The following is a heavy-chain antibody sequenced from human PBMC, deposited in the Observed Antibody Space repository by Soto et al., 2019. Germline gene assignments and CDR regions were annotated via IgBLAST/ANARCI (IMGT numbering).Heavy chain of an antibody. CDR3: ARSSSGYHFDY. D-gene: IGHD3-22*01. CDR2: INSNGGIT. Sequence: EVQLVGSGEGLVQPGGSLRLSCAASGFTFSSYAMHWVRQAPGKGLEYVSAINSNGGITYYADSVKGRFTISRDNSKNTLYLHMGSLRAEDMAVYYCARSSSGYHFDYWGQGTLVTVSS. J-gene: IGHJ4*02. V-gene: IGHV3-64*02. CDR1: GFTFSSYA.